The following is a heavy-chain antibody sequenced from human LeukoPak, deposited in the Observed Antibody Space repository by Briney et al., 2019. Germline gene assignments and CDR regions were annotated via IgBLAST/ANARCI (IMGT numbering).Heavy chain of an antibody. D-gene: IGHD5-18*01. CDR1: GGSFSSGSYY. J-gene: IGHJ4*02. CDR3: ARVPRGFRYGYKFSDEWYFDY. V-gene: IGHV4-61*01. Sequence: PSETLSLTCTVSGGSFSSGSYYWSWIRQPPGKGLEWIGYVYYTGSANYNPSLKSRVTISVNKSKNQFSLKLPSVPAADTAVYYCARVPRGFRYGYKFSDEWYFDYWGQGALVTVSS. CDR2: VYYTGSA.